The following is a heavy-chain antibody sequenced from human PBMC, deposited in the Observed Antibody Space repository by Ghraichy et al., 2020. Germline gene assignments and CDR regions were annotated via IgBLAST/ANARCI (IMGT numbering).Heavy chain of an antibody. Sequence: SETLSLTCTVSGGSISSSSYYWGWIRQPPGKGLEWIGSIYYSGSTYYNPSLKSRVTISVDTSKNQFSLKLSAVTAADSAVYYCAMHSTVTTGYYGMDVWGQGNTVTVSS. J-gene: IGHJ6*02. CDR2: IYYSGST. D-gene: IGHD4-17*01. CDR1: GGSISSSSYY. CDR3: AMHSTVTTGYYGMDV. V-gene: IGHV4-39*01.